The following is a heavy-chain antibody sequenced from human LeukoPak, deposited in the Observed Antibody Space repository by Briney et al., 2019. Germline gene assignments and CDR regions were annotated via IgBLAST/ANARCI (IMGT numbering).Heavy chain of an antibody. D-gene: IGHD2-15*01. CDR3: ARRLGSLLIGGWFDP. CDR1: GYSFTSYL. CDR2: FYPGDSDV. J-gene: IGHJ5*02. Sequence: GESLKISCQGSGYSFTSYLIGWVGQMPGKGLEWIGLFYPGDSDVGFCPFFQGQVTISADKSISTAYLQWSSLKASDTAMYYCARRLGSLLIGGWFDPWGQGTLVTVSS. V-gene: IGHV5-51*01.